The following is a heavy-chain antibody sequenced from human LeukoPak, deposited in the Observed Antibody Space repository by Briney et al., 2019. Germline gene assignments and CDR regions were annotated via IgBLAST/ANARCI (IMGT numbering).Heavy chain of an antibody. CDR3: ARDPVGAICYGMDV. CDR2: IYSGGST. CDR1: GFTVSSNY. Sequence: GGSLPLSRAASGFTVSSNYMSWVRQAPGKGLEWVSVIYSGGSTYYADSVKGRFTISRDNSKNTLYLQMNSLRAEDTAVYYCARDPVGAICYGMDVWGKGTTGTVSS. J-gene: IGHJ6*04. D-gene: IGHD1-26*01. V-gene: IGHV3-66*01.